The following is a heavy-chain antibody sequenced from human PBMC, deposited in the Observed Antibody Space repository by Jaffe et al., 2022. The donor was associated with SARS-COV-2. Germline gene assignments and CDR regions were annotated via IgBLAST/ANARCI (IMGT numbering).Heavy chain of an antibody. CDR2: ISNIGGSA. Sequence: EVQLVESGGGLVQPGGSLRLSCSASGFTFSSHGMHWVRQAPGKGLEYVSAISNIGGSAHYADSVRGRFTISRDNSKNTLYLQMSSLGPEDTAVYYCVKDQYCSGTGCYGYPNSYYHALDVWGQGTTVTVSS. V-gene: IGHV3-64D*09. CDR3: VKDQYCSGTGCYGYPNSYYHALDV. CDR1: GFTFSSHG. D-gene: IGHD2-2*01. J-gene: IGHJ6*02.